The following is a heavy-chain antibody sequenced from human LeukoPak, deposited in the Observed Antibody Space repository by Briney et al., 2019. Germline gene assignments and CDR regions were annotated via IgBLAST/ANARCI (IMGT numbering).Heavy chain of an antibody. Sequence: GGSLRLSCAASGFTSSSYWMSWVRQAPGKGLEWVSYISSGGNTIYYADSVKGRFTISRDNAKNSLYLQLNSLRAGDTAVYYCAQREAFTSSWGQGTLVTVSS. CDR1: GFTSSSYW. V-gene: IGHV3-48*04. J-gene: IGHJ5*02. CDR3: AQREAFTSS. D-gene: IGHD3-3*01. CDR2: ISSGGNTI.